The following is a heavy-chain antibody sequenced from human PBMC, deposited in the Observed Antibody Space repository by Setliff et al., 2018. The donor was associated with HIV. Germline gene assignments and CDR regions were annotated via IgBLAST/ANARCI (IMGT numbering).Heavy chain of an antibody. Sequence: ASVKVSCKVSGYTLTELSRHWVRQAPGKGLEWMGSFDPKDGKTRYVQKFQGRVTMTEDTSTDTAYMELSSLRSEDTAVYYYVTGSAARPFDYWGQGTLVTV. CDR2: FDPKDGKT. J-gene: IGHJ4*02. D-gene: IGHD6-6*01. V-gene: IGHV1-24*01. CDR3: VTGSAARPFDY. CDR1: GYTLTELS.